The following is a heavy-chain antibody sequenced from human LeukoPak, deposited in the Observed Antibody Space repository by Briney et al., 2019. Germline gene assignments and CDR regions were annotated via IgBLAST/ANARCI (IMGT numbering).Heavy chain of an antibody. J-gene: IGHJ3*02. CDR1: GFTFSSYW. CDR3: ARGYGIVGQRQDVAFDI. D-gene: IGHD1-26*01. CDR2: INSDGSST. V-gene: IGHV3-74*01. Sequence: GGSLRLSCAASGFTFSSYWMHWVRQAPGKGLVWVSRINSDGSSTSYADSVKGRFTISRDNSKNTLYLQMNSLRAEDTAVYYCARGYGIVGQRQDVAFDIWGQGTMVTVSS.